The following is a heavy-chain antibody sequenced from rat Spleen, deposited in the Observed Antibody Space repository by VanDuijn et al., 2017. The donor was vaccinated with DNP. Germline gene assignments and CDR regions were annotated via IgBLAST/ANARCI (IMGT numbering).Heavy chain of an antibody. CDR2: ISYDGNST. D-gene: IGHD1-1*01. Sequence: EVQLVETGGGLVQPGRSLKLSCVASGFTFSTYWMYWIRQAPGKGLDWVATISYDGNSTYYRDSVKGRFTVSRDNAKSILYLQMNSLRSEDTATYYCARDRGYNSGDYFDYWGQGVMVTVSS. V-gene: IGHV5-58*01. CDR3: ARDRGYNSGDYFDY. CDR1: GFTFSTYW. J-gene: IGHJ2*01.